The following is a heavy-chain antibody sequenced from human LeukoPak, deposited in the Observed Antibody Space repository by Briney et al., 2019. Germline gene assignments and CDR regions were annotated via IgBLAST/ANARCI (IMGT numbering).Heavy chain of an antibody. CDR1: GESISGYH. V-gene: IGHV4-34*01. J-gene: IGHJ6*03. CDR2: INHSGST. CDR3: ARFRGAGYSSSWYSPRGYYYMDV. Sequence: NPSETLSLTCGVYGESISGYHWSWTRQPPGKGLEWIGEINHSGSTSYNPSLKSRVTISVDTSTNQFSLRLTSVSAADTAVYYCARFRGAGYSSSWYSPRGYYYMDVWGKGTTVTISS. D-gene: IGHD6-13*01.